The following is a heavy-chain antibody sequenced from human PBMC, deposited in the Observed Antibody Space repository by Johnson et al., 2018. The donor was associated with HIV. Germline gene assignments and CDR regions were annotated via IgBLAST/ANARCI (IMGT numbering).Heavy chain of an antibody. Sequence: VQLVESEGGVVQPGRSLRLSCAASGYTFSSYAMHWVRQAPGKGLEWVAVISYDGSDKYYADSVKGRFTISRDNSKNTLYLQMNSLRAEDTAVYYCARDQAAAGGEAFDMWGQGTMVTVSS. V-gene: IGHV3-30*04. CDR3: ARDQAAAGGEAFDM. D-gene: IGHD6-13*01. CDR2: ISYDGSDK. CDR1: GYTFSSYA. J-gene: IGHJ3*02.